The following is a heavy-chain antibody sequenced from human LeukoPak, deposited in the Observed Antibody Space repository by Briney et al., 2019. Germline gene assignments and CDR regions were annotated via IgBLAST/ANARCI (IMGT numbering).Heavy chain of an antibody. D-gene: IGHD1-1*01. CDR2: IYSGGNT. CDR3: ARRYGTSANWFDP. J-gene: IGHJ5*02. CDR1: GFPFHKYT. V-gene: IGHV3-66*01. Sequence: PGGSLRLSCIASGFPFHKYTMSWVRQAPGKGLEWVSVIYSGGNTYYADSVKGRFTISRDNSKNTLYLQMNSLRAEDTAVYYCARRYGTSANWFDPWGQGTLVTVSS.